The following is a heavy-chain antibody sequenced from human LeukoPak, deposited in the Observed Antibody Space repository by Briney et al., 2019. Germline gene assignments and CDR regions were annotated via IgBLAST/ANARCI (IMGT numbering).Heavy chain of an antibody. CDR2: IYYSGST. J-gene: IGHJ4*02. CDR1: GGSISSGDYY. V-gene: IGHV4-30-4*01. CDR3: ASEQGDILTGVIDY. D-gene: IGHD3-9*01. Sequence: SQTLSLTCTVSGGSISSGDYYWSWIRQPPGKGLEWIGYIYYSGSTYYNPSLKGRFTISVDTSKNQFSLKLSSVTPADTAVYYCASEQGDILTGVIDYWGQGTLVTVSS.